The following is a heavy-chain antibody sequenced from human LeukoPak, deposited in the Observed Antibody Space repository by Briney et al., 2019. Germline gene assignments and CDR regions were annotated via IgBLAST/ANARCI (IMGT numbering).Heavy chain of an antibody. J-gene: IGHJ1*01. CDR2: MNAGNGNT. Sequence: ASVKVSCKASGYIFTTYAMHWVRQAPGQSLEWMGWMNAGNGNTKYSQKFQGRVTITRDTSANIAYMELSSLRSEDTAVYYCATTVSAGTYRYFQHWGQGTLVTVSS. CDR1: GYIFTTYA. V-gene: IGHV1-3*01. D-gene: IGHD6-13*01. CDR3: ATTVSAGTYRYFQH.